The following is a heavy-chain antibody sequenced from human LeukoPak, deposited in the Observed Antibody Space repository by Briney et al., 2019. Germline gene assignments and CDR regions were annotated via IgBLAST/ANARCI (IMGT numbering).Heavy chain of an antibody. V-gene: IGHV4-28*01. CDR2: IYYSGTT. D-gene: IGHD3-9*01. CDR3: ARNTYYNTLTGYYGYFDL. CDR1: IYSISSTNW. J-gene: IGHJ2*01. Sequence: SETLSLTCAVSIYSISSTNWWGWIRQPPGKGLEWIGNIYYSGTTYYNPSLKIRVTMSVATSKNQVSLKLSSVTAEDTAVYYCARNTYYNTLTGYYGYFDLWGRGTLVTVSS.